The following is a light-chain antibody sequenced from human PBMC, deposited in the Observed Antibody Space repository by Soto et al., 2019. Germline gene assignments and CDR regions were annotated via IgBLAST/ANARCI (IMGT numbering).Light chain of an antibody. CDR3: QQSYSTVYT. Sequence: MTQSPSSLSASVGEKIIITCRASRDVGSDVSWYQQKPGQAPKLLIYAASNLYTGVPSRFSGSRSGTEFTLTISSLQPEDFATYYCQQSYSTVYTFGQGTKLEIK. CDR2: AAS. CDR1: RDVGSD. J-gene: IGKJ2*01. V-gene: IGKV1-39*01.